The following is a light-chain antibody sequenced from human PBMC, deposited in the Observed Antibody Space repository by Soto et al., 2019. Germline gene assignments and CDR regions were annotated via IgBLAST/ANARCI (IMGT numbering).Light chain of an antibody. CDR1: QSISDY. CDR3: LQHNIYPLT. CDR2: AAS. J-gene: IGKJ4*01. V-gene: IGKV1-39*01. Sequence: DIQMTQSPSSLSASVGDRVTITCRANQSISDYLNWYQQKPGKAPKVLIYAASSLQSGVPSRFSGSGSGTDYTLTISSLQPEDFATYYCLQHNIYPLTFGGGTKVEIK.